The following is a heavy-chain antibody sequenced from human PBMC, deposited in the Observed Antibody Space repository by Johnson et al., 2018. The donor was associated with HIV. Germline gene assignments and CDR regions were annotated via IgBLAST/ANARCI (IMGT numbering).Heavy chain of an antibody. J-gene: IGHJ3*02. Sequence: MLLVESGGGVVQPGGSLILSCAASGFTFSTYWMSWVRQAPGKGLEWVANIKQDGSEKYYVDSVKGRFTISRDNAKNSLYLQMNSLRAEDTAVYYCARGRIYGAFAFDIWGQGTMVTVSS. CDR2: IKQDGSEK. D-gene: IGHD3-10*01. CDR1: GFTFSTYW. CDR3: ARGRIYGAFAFDI. V-gene: IGHV3-7*03.